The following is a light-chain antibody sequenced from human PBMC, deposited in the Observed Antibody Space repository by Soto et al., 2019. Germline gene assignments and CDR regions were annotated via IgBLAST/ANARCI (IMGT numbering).Light chain of an antibody. CDR1: RGINNN. J-gene: IGKJ1*01. Sequence: DFQMTQSPSSLSASVGDRVTITCRASRGINNNLAWYQQKPGKVPQLLIYAASTLQTGVPSRFSGSGYGADFTLTITSLQPDDVATYYCQRYDGAPKAFSQGTKVEIK. V-gene: IGKV1-27*01. CDR3: QRYDGAPKA. CDR2: AAS.